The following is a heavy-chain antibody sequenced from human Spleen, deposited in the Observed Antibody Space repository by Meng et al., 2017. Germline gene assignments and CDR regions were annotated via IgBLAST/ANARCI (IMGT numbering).Heavy chain of an antibody. V-gene: IGHV4-34*01. CDR3: RLAYCDSDCGDY. CDR1: GESFSGYY. Sequence: QLQLQQSGPGLVKPSETLSLTCAVYGESFSGYYWSWTRQAPGKGLEWIGGINNSGTTDYNPSLKSRVTMSVATSKKPFSLKLSSVTAADTALYYCRLAYCDSDCGDYWGQGTLVTVSS. D-gene: IGHD2-21*02. J-gene: IGHJ4*02. CDR2: INNSGTT.